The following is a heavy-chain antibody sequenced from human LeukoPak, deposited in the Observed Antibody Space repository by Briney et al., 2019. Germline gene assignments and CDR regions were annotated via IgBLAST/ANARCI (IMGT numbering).Heavy chain of an antibody. J-gene: IGHJ4*02. CDR3: ARASSGAIYYDSSGYYSFGY. V-gene: IGHV1-46*01. Sequence: GASVKVSCKESGYTFTSYYMHWVRQAPGQGLEWMGIINPSGGSTSYAQKFQGRVTMTRDTSTSTVYMELSSLRSEDTAVYYCARASSGAIYYDSSGYYSFGYWGQGTLVTVSS. D-gene: IGHD3-22*01. CDR1: GYTFTSYY. CDR2: INPSGGST.